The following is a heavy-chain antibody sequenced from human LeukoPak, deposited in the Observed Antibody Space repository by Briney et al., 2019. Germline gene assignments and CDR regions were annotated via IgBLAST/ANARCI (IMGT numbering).Heavy chain of an antibody. Sequence: GGSLRLSCAASGFTFDDYAMHWVRQAPGKGLEWVSGISWNSGSIGYADSVKGRFTISRDNAKNSLYLQMNSLRAEDTALYYCAKAPYSSSSYYYFDYWGQGTLVTVSS. CDR3: AKAPYSSSSYYYFDY. D-gene: IGHD6-6*01. V-gene: IGHV3-9*01. CDR2: ISWNSGSI. CDR1: GFTFDDYA. J-gene: IGHJ4*02.